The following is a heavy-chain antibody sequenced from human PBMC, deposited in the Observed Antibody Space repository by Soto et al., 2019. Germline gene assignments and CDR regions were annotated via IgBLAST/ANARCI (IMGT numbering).Heavy chain of an antibody. CDR3: ARSSPTAMVTYFDY. D-gene: IGHD5-18*01. CDR2: SIPIFGTA. CDR1: GGTFSSYA. Sequence: QVQLVQSGAEVKKPGSSVKVSCKASGGTFSSYAISWVRQAPGQGLEWMGGSIPIFGTANYAQKFQGRVTITADESTSTAYMELSSLRSEDTAVYYCARSSPTAMVTYFDYWGQGTLVTVSS. V-gene: IGHV1-69*01. J-gene: IGHJ4*02.